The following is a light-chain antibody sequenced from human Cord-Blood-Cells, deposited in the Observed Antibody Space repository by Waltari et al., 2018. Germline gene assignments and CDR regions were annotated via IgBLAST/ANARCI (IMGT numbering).Light chain of an antibody. CDR3: CSYAGSSTWV. CDR2: EGS. Sequence: QSALTQPASVSGSPGQSITISCTGTSSDVGSYNLVSWYQQHTGKAPKLMIYEGSKRPSVVSNRFSGSKSGNTASLTISGRQAEDEADYYCCSYAGSSTWVFGGGTKLTVL. CDR1: SSDVGSYNL. V-gene: IGLV2-23*01. J-gene: IGLJ3*02.